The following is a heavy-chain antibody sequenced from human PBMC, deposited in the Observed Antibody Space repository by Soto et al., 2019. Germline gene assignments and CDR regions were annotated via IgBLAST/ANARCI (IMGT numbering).Heavy chain of an antibody. Sequence: QVQLVQSGAEVKKPWASVKVSCKASGYTFTSYGISWVRQAPGQGREWMGWISAYNGNTNYAQKLQGRVTMTTDTSTSTGYMELRSLRSDDRAVDYCARAPAAAGTIAFDIWGQGTMVTVSS. D-gene: IGHD6-13*01. J-gene: IGHJ3*02. CDR2: ISAYNGNT. V-gene: IGHV1-18*01. CDR3: ARAPAAAGTIAFDI. CDR1: GYTFTSYG.